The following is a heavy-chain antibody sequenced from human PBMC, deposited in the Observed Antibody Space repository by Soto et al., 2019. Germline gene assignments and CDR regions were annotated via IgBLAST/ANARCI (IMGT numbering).Heavy chain of an antibody. Sequence: GASVKVSCKSSGYTFTNYFMHWVRQAPGQRPEWMGCINTGNGDTKYSQNFQGRLTFGRDTSASSAYMELTSLRSEDTAVYYCARDSNNNWWGSSTWGQGTLVTVSS. J-gene: IGHJ5*02. CDR1: GYTFTNYF. D-gene: IGHD2-15*01. CDR3: ARDSNNNWWGSST. CDR2: INTGNGDT. V-gene: IGHV1-3*04.